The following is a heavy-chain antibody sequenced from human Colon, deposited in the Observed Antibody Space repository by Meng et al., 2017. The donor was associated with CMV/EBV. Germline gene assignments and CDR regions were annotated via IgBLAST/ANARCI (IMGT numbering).Heavy chain of an antibody. V-gene: IGHV1-18*01. CDR1: GYTLTNYG. Sequence: QVQLCQSGAEVKKPGDSVKVSCKGSGYTLTNYGISWVRQAPGQGLEWMGWISAYTGDTYYAQKFQGRVTMTTDTSTSTAYMELRSLRSDDTAVYYCVRESQSGSYIYLQHWGQGTLVTVSS. CDR3: VRESQSGSYIYLQH. J-gene: IGHJ1*01. CDR2: ISAYTGDT. D-gene: IGHD1-26*01.